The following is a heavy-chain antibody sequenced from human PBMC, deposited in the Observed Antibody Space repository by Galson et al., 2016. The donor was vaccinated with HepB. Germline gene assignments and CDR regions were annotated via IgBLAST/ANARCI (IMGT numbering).Heavy chain of an antibody. Sequence: SLRLSCAASGFTFSTYDLHWVRQAAGKGLEWVSTIGTAGDTYYPGSVKGRFTISREDAKNSFYLQMNSLRAGDTAVYYCARGQSARRGGYYYYGMDVWGKGTTVTCSS. CDR1: GFTFSTYD. V-gene: IGHV3-13*01. CDR2: IGTAGDT. D-gene: IGHD6-6*01. CDR3: ARGQSARRGGYYYYGMDV. J-gene: IGHJ6*04.